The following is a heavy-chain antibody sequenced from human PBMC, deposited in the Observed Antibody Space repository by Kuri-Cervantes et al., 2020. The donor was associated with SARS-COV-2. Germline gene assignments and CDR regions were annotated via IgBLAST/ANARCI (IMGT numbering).Heavy chain of an antibody. J-gene: IGHJ4*02. Sequence: SQTLSLTCAVYGGSFSGYYWSWIRQPPGKGLEWIGEINHSGSTNYNPSLKSRVTISVDTSKNQFSLNLSSVTAADTAVYYCAGAAAGRSDYWGQGTLVTVSS. CDR3: AGAAAGRSDY. D-gene: IGHD6-13*01. V-gene: IGHV4-34*01. CDR1: GGSFSGYY. CDR2: INHSGST.